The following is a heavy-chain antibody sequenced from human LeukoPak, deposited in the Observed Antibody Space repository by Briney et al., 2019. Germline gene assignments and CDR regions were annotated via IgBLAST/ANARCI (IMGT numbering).Heavy chain of an antibody. D-gene: IGHD2-2*01. CDR3: ASTPRCSSTSCYSEFDP. Sequence: ASVKVSCKASGGTFSSYAISWVRQAPGQGLEWMGGIIPIFGTANYAQKFQGRVTITADESTSTAYMELSSLRSEDTAVYYCASTPRCSSTSCYSEFDPWGQGTLVTVSS. J-gene: IGHJ5*02. V-gene: IGHV1-69*13. CDR2: IIPIFGTA. CDR1: GGTFSSYA.